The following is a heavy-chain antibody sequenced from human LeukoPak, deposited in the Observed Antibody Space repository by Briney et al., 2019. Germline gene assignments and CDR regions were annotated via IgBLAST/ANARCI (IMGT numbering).Heavy chain of an antibody. J-gene: IGHJ4*02. CDR3: TRDWWRLGFDY. CDR2: IRSKKVFGGAI. CDR1: GFTFGDYG. Sequence: GGSLRLSCTAFGFTFGDYGLSWFRQAPGKGLECIGFIRSKKVFGGAIEYAASVKGRFTFSRDDSKSIAYLQMNDLRTDDTAVYYCTRDWWRLGFDYWGQGTLVTVSS. V-gene: IGHV3-49*03. D-gene: IGHD2-21*02.